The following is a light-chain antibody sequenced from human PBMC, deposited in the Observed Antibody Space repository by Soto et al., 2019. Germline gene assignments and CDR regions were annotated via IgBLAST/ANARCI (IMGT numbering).Light chain of an antibody. CDR1: SSNIGAGYD. CDR3: QSYDSSLSVNYV. J-gene: IGLJ1*01. V-gene: IGLV1-40*01. CDR2: GNT. Sequence: QSVLTQPPSVSGAPGQRVTISCTGSSSNIGAGYDVHWYQQLPGTAPKILIYGNTNRPSGVPDRFSGSKSGTSASLAITGLQAEDEADYYCQSYDSSLSVNYVFGTGTKAPS.